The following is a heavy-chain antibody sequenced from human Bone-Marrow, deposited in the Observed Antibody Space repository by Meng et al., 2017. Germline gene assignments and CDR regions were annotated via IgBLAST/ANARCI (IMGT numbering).Heavy chain of an antibody. J-gene: IGHJ6*02. CDR3: ARGPRQYSSGWYASLYYYGMDV. CDR2: IIPIFGTA. V-gene: IGHV1-69*05. Sequence: SVKVSCKASGGTFTSYGISWVRQAPGQGLEWMGGIIPIFGTANYAQKFQGRVTITTDESTSTAYMELSSLRSEDTAVYYCARGPRQYSSGWYASLYYYGMDVWGQGTTVTVSS. CDR1: GGTFTSYG. D-gene: IGHD6-19*01.